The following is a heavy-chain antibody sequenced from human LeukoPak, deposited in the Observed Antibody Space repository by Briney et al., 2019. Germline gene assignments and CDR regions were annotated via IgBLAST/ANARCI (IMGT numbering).Heavy chain of an antibody. CDR1: GGTFGSYA. CDR2: IIPIFGTA. J-gene: IGHJ5*02. CDR3: ARLIVVVPATANWFDP. Sequence: AASVKVSCKASGGTFGSYAISWVRQAPGQGLEWMGGIIPIFGTANYAQKFQGRVTITADESTSTAYMELSSLRSEDTAVYYCARLIVVVPATANWFDPWGQGTLVTVSS. D-gene: IGHD2-2*01. V-gene: IGHV1-69*01.